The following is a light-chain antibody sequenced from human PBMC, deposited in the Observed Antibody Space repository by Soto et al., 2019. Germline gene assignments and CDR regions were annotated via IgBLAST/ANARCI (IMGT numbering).Light chain of an antibody. J-gene: IGLJ2*01. CDR3: SSYTGSNTEV. Sequence: QSALTQPASVSGSPGQTIAISCTGTSSDIGGYDFVSWYQQHPGKVPKLVIYDVNNRPAGVSDRCSGSKSGNTASLTISGLQAEDEAHYYCSSYTGSNTEVFGGGTKLTVL. V-gene: IGLV2-14*03. CDR1: SSDIGGYDF. CDR2: DVN.